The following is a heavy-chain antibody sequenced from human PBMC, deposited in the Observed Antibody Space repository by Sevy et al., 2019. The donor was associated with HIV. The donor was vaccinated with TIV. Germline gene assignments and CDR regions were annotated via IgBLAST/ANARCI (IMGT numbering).Heavy chain of an antibody. CDR2: IKTKTDGGTT. Sequence: GGSLRLSCAASGFTFSDAWMTWVRQAPGGGLDWVGRIKTKTDGGTTDYAEPVKVRFTISRDESKNTVYLQMNSMETEDTAVYYCQWFGAFYFYGMDVWGHGTTVTVSS. CDR1: GFTFSDAW. V-gene: IGHV3-15*01. J-gene: IGHJ6*02. D-gene: IGHD3-10*01. CDR3: QWFGAFYFYGMDV.